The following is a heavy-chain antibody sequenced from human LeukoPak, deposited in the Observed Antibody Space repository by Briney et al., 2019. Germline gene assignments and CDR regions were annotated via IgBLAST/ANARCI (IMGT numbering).Heavy chain of an antibody. Sequence: GGSLRLSCAASGFTFSGYSMNWVRQAPGKGLEWVSYITSSSSAIYYADSVKGRFTISRDNAKNSLYLQMDSLRAEDSAVYYCARVRGSYYFDYWGQGTLVTVSS. CDR1: GFTFSGYS. D-gene: IGHD1-26*01. J-gene: IGHJ4*02. CDR2: ITSSSSAI. CDR3: ARVRGSYYFDY. V-gene: IGHV3-48*01.